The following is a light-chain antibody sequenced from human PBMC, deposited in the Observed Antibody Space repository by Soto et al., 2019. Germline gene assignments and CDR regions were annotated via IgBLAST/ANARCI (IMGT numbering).Light chain of an antibody. Sequence: EIVLTQSPGTLSLSPGERATLSCRASQSVSSNFLAWYQQKHGQAPRXXIYGASNRATGFPDRFSGSGSGTDFTLTITRLEPEDFAVYVCQQYGSSPRTFGQGTKVDIK. CDR3: QQYGSSPRT. V-gene: IGKV3-20*01. J-gene: IGKJ1*01. CDR1: QSVSSNF. CDR2: GAS.